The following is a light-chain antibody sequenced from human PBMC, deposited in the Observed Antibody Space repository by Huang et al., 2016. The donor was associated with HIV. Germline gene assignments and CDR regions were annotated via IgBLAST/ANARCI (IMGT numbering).Light chain of an antibody. V-gene: IGKV2-28*01. CDR3: MQTLQASFT. CDR2: LGS. CDR1: ASLLHSNGVYY. J-gene: IGKJ4*01. Sequence: DIVMTQSPLSLPVTPGASASISCRSSASLLHSNGVYYLDGYLQKPGQPPQLLIYLGSERASGVPDRFSGSGSGTDFTLQISRVEAEDVGIYYCMQTLQASFTFGGGTKVEMK.